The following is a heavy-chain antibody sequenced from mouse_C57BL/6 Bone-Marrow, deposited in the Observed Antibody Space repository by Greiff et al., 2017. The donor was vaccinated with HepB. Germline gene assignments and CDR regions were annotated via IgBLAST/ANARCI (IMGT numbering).Heavy chain of an antibody. V-gene: IGHV3-3*01. D-gene: IGHD1-1*01. J-gene: IGHJ4*01. CDR1: GFSINSDCY. CDR2: TFYSGIT. CDR3: ARDTAYYYGSSVYYAMDY. Sequence: EVQLQQSGPSLVRPSQTLSLTCTVTGFSINSDCYWIWIRQFPGNKLEYIGYTFYSGITYYNPSLESRTYITRDTSKNQFSLKLSSVTTEDTATYYCARDTAYYYGSSVYYAMDYWGQGTSVTVSS.